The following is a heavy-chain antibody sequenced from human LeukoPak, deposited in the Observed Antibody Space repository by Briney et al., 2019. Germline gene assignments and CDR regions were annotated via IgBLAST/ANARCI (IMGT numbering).Heavy chain of an antibody. V-gene: IGHV4-34*01. CDR1: GGSFSGYY. CDR3: ARGWQGRTAYYYYMDV. J-gene: IGHJ6*03. CDR2: INHSGST. Sequence: SETLSLTCAVYGGSFSGYYWSWIRQPPGKGLEWIGEINHSGSTNYNPSLKSRVTVSVDTSKNQFSLKLSSVTAADTAVYYCARGWQGRTAYYYYMDVWGKGTTATVSS. D-gene: IGHD2-21*02.